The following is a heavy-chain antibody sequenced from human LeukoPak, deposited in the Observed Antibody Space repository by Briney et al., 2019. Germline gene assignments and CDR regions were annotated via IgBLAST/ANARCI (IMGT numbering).Heavy chain of an antibody. Sequence: GESLKISCKGSGYSFTNYWIGWVRQMPGKGLEWMGIIYPGDSDTRYSPSFQGQVTISADKSISTAYLQWSSLKASDTAMYYCASYHYYDSSGYYYGGAGGGYYFDNWGQGTLVTVSS. V-gene: IGHV5-51*01. D-gene: IGHD3-22*01. J-gene: IGHJ4*02. CDR2: IYPGDSDT. CDR3: ASYHYYDSSGYYYGGAGGGYYFDN. CDR1: GYSFTNYW.